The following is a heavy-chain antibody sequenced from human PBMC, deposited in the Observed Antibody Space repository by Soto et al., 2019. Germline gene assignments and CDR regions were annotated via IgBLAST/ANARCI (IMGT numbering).Heavy chain of an antibody. V-gene: IGHV3-30*03. CDR3: ARDGSQYYDILTGPSYYYGMDV. CDR2: ISYDGSNK. CDR1: GLIFNTYD. J-gene: IGHJ6*02. D-gene: IGHD3-9*01. Sequence: GGSLRLSCAASGLIFNTYDMHWVRQAPGKGLEWVAVISYDGSNKYYADSVKGRFTISRDNSKNTLYLQMNSLRAEDTAVHYCARDGSQYYDILTGPSYYYGMDVWGQGTTVTVSS.